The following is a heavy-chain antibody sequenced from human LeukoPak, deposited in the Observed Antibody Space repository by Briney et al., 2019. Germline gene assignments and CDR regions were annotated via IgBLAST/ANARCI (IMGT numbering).Heavy chain of an antibody. J-gene: IGHJ4*02. V-gene: IGHV3-23*01. CDR2: ITGSGAST. Sequence: PGGSLRLSCAASGFTFSSYAMSWVRQAPGKGLEWVSSITGSGASTYYADSVKGRFTISRDNAKNSLYLQMNSLRAEEKAVYYCARGLRKGRYLDYWGQGTQVTVSS. D-gene: IGHD3-16*01. CDR1: GFTFSSYA. CDR3: ARGLRKGRYLDY.